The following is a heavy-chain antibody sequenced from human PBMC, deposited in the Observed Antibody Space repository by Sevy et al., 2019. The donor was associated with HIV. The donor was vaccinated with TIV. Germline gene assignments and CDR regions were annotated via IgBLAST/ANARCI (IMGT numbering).Heavy chain of an antibody. CDR3: ILPRIAADAFDI. CDR2: TRSYANSYAT. V-gene: IGHV3-73*01. CDR1: GFTFRGSA. J-gene: IGHJ3*02. D-gene: IGHD6-13*01. Sequence: GGSLRLSCAASGFTFRGSAMHWVRQASGKGLEWVGRTRSYANSYATAYAASVKGRFTISRDDSKNTAFLQMNSLKTEDTALYYCILPRIAADAFDIWGQWTMVTVSS.